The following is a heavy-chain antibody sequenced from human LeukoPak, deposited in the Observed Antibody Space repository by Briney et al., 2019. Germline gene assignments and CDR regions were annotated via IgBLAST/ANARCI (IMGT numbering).Heavy chain of an antibody. CDR2: IWSDGSTK. CDR1: GFTFSSYG. J-gene: IGHJ6*02. D-gene: IGHD6-13*01. CDR3: AIGQPPSYYDMDV. Sequence: GRSLRLSCAASGFTFSSYGMHWVRQAPGKGLEWVAVIWSDGSTKYYADSVKGRFTISRDNSKNTLYLQMNSLRAGDTGVYYCAIGQPPSYYDMDVWGQGTTVTVSS. V-gene: IGHV3-33*01.